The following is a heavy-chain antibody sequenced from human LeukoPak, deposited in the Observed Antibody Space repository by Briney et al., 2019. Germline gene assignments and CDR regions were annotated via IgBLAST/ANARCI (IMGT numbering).Heavy chain of an antibody. V-gene: IGHV3-64D*06. CDR1: GFTFSSYA. CDR3: MNPNHYGSGR. CDR2: ISNNEGET. Sequence: GGSLRLSCSVSGFTFSSYAMHWVRQAPGKGLESVAGISNNEGETYYADSVKGRFTFSRDNSENTLYLQMRSLRPEDTAVFYCMNPNHYGSGRWGQGALVTVSS. J-gene: IGHJ4*02. D-gene: IGHD3-10*01.